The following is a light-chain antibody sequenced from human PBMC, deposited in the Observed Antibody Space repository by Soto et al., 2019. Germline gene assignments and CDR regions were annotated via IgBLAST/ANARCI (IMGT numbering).Light chain of an antibody. CDR2: DSS. CDR1: YDISSS. CDR3: QQLSHYPYT. J-gene: IGKJ2*01. V-gene: IGKV1-9*01. Sequence: DIQLTQSPSSLSASVEDRVTISCRASYDISSSLAWYQQEPGKPPKLLISDSSTLQTWVPFSFTGSGSGRKFPLTISGLQFGDFATYFCQQLSHYPYTFSQGTQLEI.